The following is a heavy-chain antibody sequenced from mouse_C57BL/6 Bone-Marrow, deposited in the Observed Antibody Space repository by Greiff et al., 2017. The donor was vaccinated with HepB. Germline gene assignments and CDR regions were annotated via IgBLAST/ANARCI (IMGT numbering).Heavy chain of an antibody. D-gene: IGHD1-1*01. Sequence: EVQLQQSGPVLVKPGASVKMSCKASGYTFTDYYMNWVKQSHGKSLEWIGVINPYNGGTSYNQKFKGKATLTVDKSSSTAYMELNSLTSEDSAVYYCAREYGSSWYFDVWGTGTTVTVSS. CDR1: GYTFTDYY. CDR2: INPYNGGT. V-gene: IGHV1-19*01. CDR3: AREYGSSWYFDV. J-gene: IGHJ1*03.